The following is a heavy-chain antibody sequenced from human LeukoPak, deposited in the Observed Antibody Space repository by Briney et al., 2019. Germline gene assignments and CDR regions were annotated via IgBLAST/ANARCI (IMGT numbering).Heavy chain of an antibody. CDR3: ALSSGYSRYYYYYYMDV. Sequence: ASVKVSCKASGYTFTSYGISWVRQAPGQGLEWMGWISAYNGNTNYAQKLQGRVTMTTDTSTSTAYMELRSLRSDDTAVYYCALSSGYSRYYYYYYMDVWGKGTTVTVSS. CDR1: GYTFTSYG. J-gene: IGHJ6*03. V-gene: IGHV1-18*01. CDR2: ISAYNGNT. D-gene: IGHD3-22*01.